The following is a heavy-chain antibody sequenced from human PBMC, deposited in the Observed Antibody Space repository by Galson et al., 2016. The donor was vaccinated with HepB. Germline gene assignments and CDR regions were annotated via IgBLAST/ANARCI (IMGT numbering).Heavy chain of an antibody. CDR1: GFTFSHFA. J-gene: IGHJ4*02. Sequence: SLRLSCAASGFTFSHFAMHWLRQAPGKGLEWVAVIWHDGSNDYFADSVRGRFTISRDNSKNTLYLQMNSLRGEDTALYYCARDAAGWAGSPSPPLYNFDSWGQGTLVTVSS. CDR2: IWHDGSND. CDR3: ARDAAGWAGSPSPPLYNFDS. D-gene: IGHD6-19*01. V-gene: IGHV3-33*01.